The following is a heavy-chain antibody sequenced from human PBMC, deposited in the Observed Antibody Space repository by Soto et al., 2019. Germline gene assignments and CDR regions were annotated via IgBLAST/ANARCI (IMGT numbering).Heavy chain of an antibody. CDR3: ARLWGWFGDY. CDR1: GGSISSYY. V-gene: IGHV4-59*08. CDR2: IYYSGST. D-gene: IGHD3-10*01. J-gene: IGHJ4*02. Sequence: QVQLQESGPGLVKPSETLSLTCTVSGGSISSYYWSWIRQPPGKGLEWIGYIYYSGSTNYNPSLKNRVTTSVDTSKNQFSLKLSSVTAADTAVYYCARLWGWFGDYWGQGTLVTVSS.